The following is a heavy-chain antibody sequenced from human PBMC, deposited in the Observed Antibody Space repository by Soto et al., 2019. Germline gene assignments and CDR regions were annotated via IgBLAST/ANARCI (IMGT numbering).Heavy chain of an antibody. CDR3: ARGRTGTTSYFDY. CDR1: GYTFTGYY. D-gene: IGHD1-1*01. CDR2: INPNSGGT. Sequence: SVKVSCKASGYTFTGYYLHWVRQAPGQGLEWMGWINPNSGGTNYAQNFQGRVTMTRDTSISTAYMELSRLRSDDTAVYYCARGRTGTTSYFDYWGRGNLVTVSS. J-gene: IGHJ4*02. V-gene: IGHV1-2*02.